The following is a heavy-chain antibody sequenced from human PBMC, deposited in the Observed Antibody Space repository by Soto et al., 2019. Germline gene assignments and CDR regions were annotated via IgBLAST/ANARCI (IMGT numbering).Heavy chain of an antibody. J-gene: IGHJ6*02. CDR3: ARDPSVVAAATTYYYYGMDV. CDR1: GFTFSSYW. CDR2: IKQDGSEK. V-gene: IGHV3-7*04. Sequence: EVQLVESGGGLVQPGGSLRLSCAASGFTFSSYWMNWVRQAPGKGLEWVANIKQDGSEKYYVDSVKGRFTISRDNAENSLYLQMNSLRAEDTAVYYCARDPSVVAAATTYYYYGMDVWGQGTTVTVSS. D-gene: IGHD6-13*01.